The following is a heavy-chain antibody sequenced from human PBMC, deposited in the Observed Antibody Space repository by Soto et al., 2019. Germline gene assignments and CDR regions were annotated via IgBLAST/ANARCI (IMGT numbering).Heavy chain of an antibody. J-gene: IGHJ3*02. CDR2: IKQDGTEK. CDR1: GLTFSSFW. D-gene: IGHD6-19*01. V-gene: IGHV3-7*05. CDR3: ARDRLTSAWHDAFDI. Sequence: GGSLRLSCAASGLTFSSFWMTWVRQAPGKGLEWVANIKQDGTEKYYVDSVKGRFAISRDNAKNSLYLQMNSLRADDTAVYYCARDRLTSAWHDAFDIWGQGTMVTVS.